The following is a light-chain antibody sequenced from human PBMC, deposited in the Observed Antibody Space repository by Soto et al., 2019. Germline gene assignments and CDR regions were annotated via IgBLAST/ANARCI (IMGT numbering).Light chain of an antibody. CDR1: PGIGGR. Sequence: DLQKTQSSFFGFSSVGGRNHIPCRGGPGIGGRVAWFQQKPGKAPQYLIQAASILQSGVPSRFSGSGSGTEFILTINNLQPEDFASYFCLQVYSFPRTFGLGTKVEI. V-gene: IGKV1-12*01. J-gene: IGKJ1*01. CDR2: AAS. CDR3: LQVYSFPRT.